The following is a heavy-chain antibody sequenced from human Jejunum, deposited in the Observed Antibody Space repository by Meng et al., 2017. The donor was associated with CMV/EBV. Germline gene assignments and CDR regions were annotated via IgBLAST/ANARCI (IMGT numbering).Heavy chain of an antibody. J-gene: IGHJ5*02. Sequence: GQLPESGPGLVKPSQTLSLTCAVSGDSVSSGNNHWSWIRQPAGKGLEWIGQIYYTGSRYYNPSLESRLTMSVDTSRNVFTLKLSSVTAADTAVYYCATYRKGDGGRGSWGQGALVTVSS. CDR3: ATYRKGDGGRGS. V-gene: IGHV4-61*02. D-gene: IGHD3-16*01. CDR2: IYYTGSR. CDR1: GDSVSSGNNH.